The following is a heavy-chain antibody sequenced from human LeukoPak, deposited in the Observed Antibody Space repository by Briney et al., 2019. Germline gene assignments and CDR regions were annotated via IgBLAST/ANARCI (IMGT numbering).Heavy chain of an antibody. CDR3: ARGGIQLWGGDY. Sequence: SETLSLTCTVSGGSISSGDYYWSWIRQPPGKGLEWIGYIYYSGSTYYNPSLKSRVTISVDTSKNQFSLKLSSVTAADTAVYYCARGGIQLWGGDYWGQGTLVTVSS. J-gene: IGHJ4*02. CDR1: GGSISSGDYY. CDR2: IYYSGST. V-gene: IGHV4-30-4*08. D-gene: IGHD5-18*01.